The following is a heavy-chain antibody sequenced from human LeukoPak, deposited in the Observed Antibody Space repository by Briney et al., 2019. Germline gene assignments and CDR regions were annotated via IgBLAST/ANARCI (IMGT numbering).Heavy chain of an antibody. J-gene: IGHJ4*02. CDR2: TYYRSKWYN. CDR1: GDSVSSNSAA. V-gene: IGHV6-1*01. Sequence: QTLSLTFAISGDSVSSNSAAWNWIRQSPSRGLEWLGRTYYRSKWYNDYAVSVKSRITSSSDTSKNKFSQQLYPVTPEDTAVYYCARDSNTTQGKSYCINRVCKEFGYWGQVTLVTVSS. CDR3: ARDSNTTQGKSYCINRVCKEFGY. D-gene: IGHD2-8*01.